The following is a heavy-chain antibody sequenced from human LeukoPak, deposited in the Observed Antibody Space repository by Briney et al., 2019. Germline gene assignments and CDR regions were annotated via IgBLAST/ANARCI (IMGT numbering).Heavy chain of an antibody. CDR3: AVSPGIPNYYGSGSYEFDY. D-gene: IGHD3-10*01. CDR1: GYTFTSYD. Sequence: ASVKVSCKASGYTFTSYDINWVRQAPGQGLEWMGIINPSGGSTSYAQKFQGRVTMTRDTSTSTVYMELSSLRSEDTAVYYCAVSPGIPNYYGSGSYEFDYWGQGTLVTVSS. V-gene: IGHV1-46*01. J-gene: IGHJ4*02. CDR2: INPSGGST.